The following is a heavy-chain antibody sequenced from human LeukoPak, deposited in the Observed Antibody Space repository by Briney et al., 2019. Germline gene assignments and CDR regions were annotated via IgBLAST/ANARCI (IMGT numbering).Heavy chain of an antibody. CDR1: GGSISSGSYY. CDR3: ARLGRIAGKQLEVGHLNMDV. J-gene: IGHJ6*03. V-gene: IGHV4-61*02. Sequence: PSQTLSLTCTVSGGSISSGSYYWSWIRQPAGKGLEWIGRIYTSGSTNYNPSLKSRVTISVDTSKNQFSLKLSSVTAADTAVYYCARLGRIAGKQLEVGHLNMDVWGKGTTVTVSS. D-gene: IGHD6-13*01. CDR2: IYTSGST.